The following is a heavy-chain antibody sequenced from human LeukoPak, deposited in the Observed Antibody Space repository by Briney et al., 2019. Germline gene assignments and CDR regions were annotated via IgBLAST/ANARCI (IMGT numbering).Heavy chain of an antibody. Sequence: QPGGSLRLSCAASGFTFSSYAMHWVRQAPGKGLEYVSAISSNGGSTYYANSVKGRFTVSRDNAKNSLYLQMNSLRAEDTAVYYCARSPTGSGWYYFDYWGQGTLVTVSS. D-gene: IGHD6-19*01. CDR3: ARSPTGSGWYYFDY. J-gene: IGHJ4*02. V-gene: IGHV3-64*01. CDR2: ISSNGGST. CDR1: GFTFSSYA.